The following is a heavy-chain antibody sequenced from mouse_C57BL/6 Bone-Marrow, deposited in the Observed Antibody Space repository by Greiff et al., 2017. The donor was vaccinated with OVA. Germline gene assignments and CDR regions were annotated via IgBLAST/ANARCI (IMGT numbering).Heavy chain of an antibody. CDR1: GYTFTDHT. J-gene: IGHJ4*01. V-gene: IGHV1-78*01. CDR3: ARKGVYYDYDVEAMGY. CDR2: IYPRDGST. D-gene: IGHD2-4*01. Sequence: QVQLQQSDAELVKPGASVKISCKVSGYTFTDHTIHWMKQRPEQGLEWIGYIYPRDGSTKYNEKFKGKATLTADKSSSTAYMQLNSLTSEDSAVYFCARKGVYYDYDVEAMGYWGQGTSVTVSS.